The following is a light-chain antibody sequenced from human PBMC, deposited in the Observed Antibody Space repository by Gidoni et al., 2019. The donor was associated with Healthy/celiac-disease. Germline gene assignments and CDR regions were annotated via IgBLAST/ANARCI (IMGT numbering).Light chain of an antibody. V-gene: IGKV1-8*01. CDR3: QQYYSYPPRYT. J-gene: IGKJ2*01. Sequence: AIRMTQSPSSFSASTGDRVTITCRASQGISSYLAWYQQKPGKAPKLLIYAASTLQSGFPSRFSGSGSGTDFTLTISCLQSEVFATYYCQQYYSYPPRYTFGQGTKLEIK. CDR1: QGISSY. CDR2: AAS.